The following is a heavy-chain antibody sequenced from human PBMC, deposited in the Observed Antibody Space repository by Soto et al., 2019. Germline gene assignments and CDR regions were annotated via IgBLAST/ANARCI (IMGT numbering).Heavy chain of an antibody. CDR1: GFIFTNYA. CDR3: ASPGTYDSGSYVHFDY. V-gene: IGHV3-23*01. CDR2: ISGSGGNT. Sequence: EVQLLESGGGLVQPGGSLRLSCAASGFIFTNYALNWVRQAPGKGLEWVSGISGSGGNTFYADVVKGRFTISRDNSKNTLYLQMNSLRAEDTAVYYCASPGTYDSGSYVHFDYWGQGTLVIASS. D-gene: IGHD3-10*01. J-gene: IGHJ4*02.